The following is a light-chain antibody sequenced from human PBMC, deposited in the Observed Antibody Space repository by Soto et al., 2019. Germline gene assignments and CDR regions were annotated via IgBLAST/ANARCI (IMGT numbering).Light chain of an antibody. J-gene: IGLJ2*01. Sequence: QSALTQPPSASGSPGQSVTISCTGTSSDVGGYNYVSRYQQHPGKAPKVMIYEVSKRPSGVPDRFSGSKSGNTASLTVSGLQAEDEADYYCSSYAGSNNVIFGGGTKLTVL. CDR1: SSDVGGYNY. V-gene: IGLV2-8*01. CDR3: SSYAGSNNVI. CDR2: EVS.